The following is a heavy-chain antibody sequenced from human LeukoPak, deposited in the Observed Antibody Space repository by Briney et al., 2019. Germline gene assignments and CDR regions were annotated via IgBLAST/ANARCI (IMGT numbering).Heavy chain of an antibody. Sequence: ASVKVSCKASGYTFTTYDINWVRQATGQGLEWMGWMNPNSGNTGYVQTFQGRVTMTRNTSISTAYMELSSLRSEDTAVYYCARSPNESDGGISGSAWFDPWGQGTLVTVSS. CDR2: MNPNSGNT. CDR3: ARSPNESDGGISGSAWFDP. J-gene: IGHJ5*02. V-gene: IGHV1-8*01. D-gene: IGHD4-23*01. CDR1: GYTFTTYD.